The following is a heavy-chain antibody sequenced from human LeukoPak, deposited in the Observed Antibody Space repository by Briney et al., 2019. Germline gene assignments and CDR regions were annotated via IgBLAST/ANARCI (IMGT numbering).Heavy chain of an antibody. Sequence: PGGSLRLSCAASGFTFSSYWMHWVRQAPGKGLVWVSRIISDGSSTTYGDSVKGRFTISRDNAKNTLYMYIHSLRAEDTAVYYCAREYYDSSGSPYFDYWGQGTLVTVSS. D-gene: IGHD3-22*01. CDR1: GFTFSSYW. CDR3: AREYYDSSGSPYFDY. CDR2: IISDGSST. J-gene: IGHJ4*02. V-gene: IGHV3-74*01.